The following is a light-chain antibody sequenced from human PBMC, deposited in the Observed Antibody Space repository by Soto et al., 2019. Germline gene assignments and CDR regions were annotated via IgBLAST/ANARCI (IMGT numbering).Light chain of an antibody. CDR3: QQRKDWPLT. V-gene: IGKV3-11*01. Sequence: EIVLTQSPATLSLSPGERATLSCRASQSVGSSLAWYQQKPGQAPRLLINDSSNRATGIPARFSGSGSGTDFTLTISSLEPEDFAVYYCQQRKDWPLTFGGGTKVEIK. CDR2: DSS. J-gene: IGKJ4*01. CDR1: QSVGSS.